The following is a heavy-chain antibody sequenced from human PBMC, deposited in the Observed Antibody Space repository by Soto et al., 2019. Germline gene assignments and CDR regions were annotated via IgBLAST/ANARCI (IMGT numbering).Heavy chain of an antibody. CDR1: GYTFTSYG. V-gene: IGHV1-18*04. CDR3: ARAGKYYYGSGSPYYSGMEV. Sequence: QVQLVQSGAEVKKPGASVKVSCKASGYTFTSYGVSWVRQAPGQGLEWMGWISGYNGNTNYAQKLQGRFTMTTDTSTSTAYMELRSLRSDATAVYDCARAGKYYYGSGSPYYSGMEVWGQGITVTVSS. D-gene: IGHD3-10*01. CDR2: ISGYNGNT. J-gene: IGHJ6*02.